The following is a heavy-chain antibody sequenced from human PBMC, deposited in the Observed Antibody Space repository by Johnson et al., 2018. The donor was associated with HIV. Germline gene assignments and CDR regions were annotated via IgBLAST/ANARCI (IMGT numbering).Heavy chain of an antibody. Sequence: VQLVESGGGLVQSGGSLRLSCGASGFTVSSNYMNWVRQAPGKGLEWVSAISGSGGSTYYADSVKGRFTISRDNAKNSLYLQMNSRRAEDTAVYYCARDEYSSGYYDAFDIWGQGTMVTVSS. CDR1: GFTVSSNY. J-gene: IGHJ3*02. D-gene: IGHD3-22*01. V-gene: IGHV3-48*04. CDR3: ARDEYSSGYYDAFDI. CDR2: ISGSGGST.